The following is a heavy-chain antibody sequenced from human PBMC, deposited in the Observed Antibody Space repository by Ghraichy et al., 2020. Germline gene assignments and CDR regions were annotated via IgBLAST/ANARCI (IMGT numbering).Heavy chain of an antibody. D-gene: IGHD7-27*01. CDR3: ARGRTGAT. CDR2: INTDGSST. J-gene: IGHJ4*02. V-gene: IGHV3-74*01. CDR1: GFTFSNYW. Sequence: GGSLRLSCAASGFTFSNYWMYWVRQAPGKGLVCVSRINTDGSSTSYADSVKGRFTISRDNAKNTVYLQMDTLRPDDTAVYYCARGRTGATWGQGTLVTVSS.